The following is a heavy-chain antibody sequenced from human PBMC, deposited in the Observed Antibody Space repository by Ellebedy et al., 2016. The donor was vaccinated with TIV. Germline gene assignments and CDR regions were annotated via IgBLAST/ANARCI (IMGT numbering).Heavy chain of an antibody. V-gene: IGHV3-7*03. J-gene: IGHJ4*02. Sequence: GESLKISCAASGFTFSSNWMSWVRQTPEKGLEWVAYIKQDGSEKYYVDSVKGRFTISRDNAKNSLYLQMNSLRAEDTAVYYCARGRSFNWGQGTLVTVSS. CDR1: GFTFSSNW. D-gene: IGHD3-10*01. CDR2: IKQDGSEK. CDR3: ARGRSFN.